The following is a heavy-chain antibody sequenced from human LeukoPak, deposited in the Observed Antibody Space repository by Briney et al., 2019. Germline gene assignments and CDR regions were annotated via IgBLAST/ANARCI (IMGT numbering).Heavy chain of an antibody. CDR2: IYPGDSDT. J-gene: IGHJ3*02. Sequence: GESLKISCKGSGDSFTSYWIGWVRQMPGKGLEWMGIIYPGDSDTRYSPSFQGQVTISADKSISTAYLQWSSLKASDTAMYYCAHAAPYYDSSGYNAFDIWGQGTMVTVSS. V-gene: IGHV5-51*01. CDR3: AHAAPYYDSSGYNAFDI. CDR1: GDSFTSYW. D-gene: IGHD3-22*01.